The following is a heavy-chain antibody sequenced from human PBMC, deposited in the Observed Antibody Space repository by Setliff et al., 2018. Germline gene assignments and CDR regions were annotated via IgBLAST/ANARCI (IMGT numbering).Heavy chain of an antibody. CDR3: ARLGATVKRGYFDF. CDR2: IYYTGSA. V-gene: IGHV4-39*01. CDR1: GASLRSSSYY. J-gene: IGHJ4*02. Sequence: PSETLSLTCTVSGASLRSSSYYWGWIRQHPGKGLEWIGSIYYTGSADYNPSLKSRVTLSVDTTKNQFSLNLSSVTAADTAVYYGARLGATVKRGYFDFWGQGTLVTVSS. D-gene: IGHD1-26*01.